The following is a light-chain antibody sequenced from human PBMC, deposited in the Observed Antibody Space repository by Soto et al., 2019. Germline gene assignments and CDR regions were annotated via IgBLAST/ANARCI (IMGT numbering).Light chain of an antibody. CDR1: QSVSSY. J-gene: IGKJ5*01. V-gene: IGKV3-11*01. CDR3: QQRSTWPT. Sequence: EIVLTQSPATLSLSPGERATLSCRASQSVSSYLAWYQQKPGQAPRLLIYGASVRATGTPARFSGSGSGTAFTLTISSLEPEDFALYYCQQRSTWPTFGQGTRLEIK. CDR2: GAS.